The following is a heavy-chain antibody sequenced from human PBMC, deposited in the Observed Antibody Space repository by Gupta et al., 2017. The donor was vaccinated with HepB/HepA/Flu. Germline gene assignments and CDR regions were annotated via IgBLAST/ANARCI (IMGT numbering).Heavy chain of an antibody. CDR2: IDSGGVT. V-gene: IGHV3-66*01. CDR1: GFPVSGNY. CDR3: ARANMDYFYGMDV. J-gene: IGHJ6*02. D-gene: IGHD4/OR15-4a*01. Sequence: EVQLVESGGGLVQPGGSLRLSCAASGFPVSGNYMTWVRQAPGKGLEWVAGIDSGGVTYHADSVRGRFISSRDKSKNTLFLQMNSLRAEDTALYYGARANMDYFYGMDVWGQGTTVTVSS.